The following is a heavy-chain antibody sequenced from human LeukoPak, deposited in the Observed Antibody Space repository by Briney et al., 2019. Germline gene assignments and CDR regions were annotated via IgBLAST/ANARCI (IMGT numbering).Heavy chain of an antibody. J-gene: IGHJ5*02. CDR3: ARVSLSIAAAGINWFDP. CDR2: IKQDGSEK. CDR1: GFTFSSYW. Sequence: GGSLRLSCAASGFTFSSYWMSWVRQAPGKGLEWVANIKQDGSEKDYVDSVKGRFTISRDNAKNSLYLQMNSLRAEDTAVYYCARVSLSIAAAGINWFDPWGQGTLVTVSS. D-gene: IGHD6-13*01. V-gene: IGHV3-7*01.